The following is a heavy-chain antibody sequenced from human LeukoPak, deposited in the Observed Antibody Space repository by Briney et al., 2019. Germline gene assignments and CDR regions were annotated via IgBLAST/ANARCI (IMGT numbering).Heavy chain of an antibody. D-gene: IGHD6-19*01. CDR2: IWYDGSNK. Sequence: QPGGSLRLSCSASGFTFSNCAMHWVRQAPGKGLEWVAVIWYDGSNKYYADSVKGRFTISRDNSKNTLYLQMNSLRAEDTAVYYCARDTGAVAGGGAAFDIWGQGTMVTVSS. CDR3: ARDTGAVAGGGAAFDI. V-gene: IGHV3-33*08. CDR1: GFTFSNCA. J-gene: IGHJ3*02.